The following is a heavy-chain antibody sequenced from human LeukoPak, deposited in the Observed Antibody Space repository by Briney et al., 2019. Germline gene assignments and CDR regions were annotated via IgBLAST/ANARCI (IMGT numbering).Heavy chain of an antibody. Sequence: SETLSLTCTVSGGSISSYYWSWLRQPPGKGLEWIGYIYYSGSTNYNPSLKSRVTISVDTSKNQFSLKLSSVTAADTAVYYCARGKVGATPDYWGQGTLVTVSS. V-gene: IGHV4-59*01. CDR3: ARGKVGATPDY. D-gene: IGHD1-26*01. CDR1: GGSISSYY. CDR2: IYYSGST. J-gene: IGHJ4*02.